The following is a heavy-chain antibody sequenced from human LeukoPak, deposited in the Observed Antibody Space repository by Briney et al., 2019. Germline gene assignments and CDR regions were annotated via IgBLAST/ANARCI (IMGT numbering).Heavy chain of an antibody. D-gene: IGHD2-2*01. CDR3: AISTYDY. V-gene: IGHV3-30*02. CDR1: GFTFSSYG. J-gene: IGHJ4*02. CDR2: IRYDGSNK. Sequence: GGSLRLSCAASGFTFSSYGMHWVRQAPGKGLEWVAFIRYDGSNKYYADSVKGRFTISRDTPKNTLYLEMNNLRDEDTAVYYCAISTYDYWGQGTLGTVSS.